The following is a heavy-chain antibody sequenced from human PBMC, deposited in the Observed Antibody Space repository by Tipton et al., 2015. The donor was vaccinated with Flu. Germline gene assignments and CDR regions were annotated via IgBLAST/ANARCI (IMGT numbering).Heavy chain of an antibody. Sequence: LRLSCTVSGGSISSYYWNWIRQSAGKGLEWIGRIQSTGRTNYNPSLRSRVTMSLDASKNQVSLKLTSVTAADTAVYFCARGGYNYAIYWFGPWGQGTLVSVSS. J-gene: IGHJ5*02. CDR1: GGSISSYY. CDR2: IQSTGRT. D-gene: IGHD5-24*01. V-gene: IGHV4-4*07. CDR3: ARGGYNYAIYWFGP.